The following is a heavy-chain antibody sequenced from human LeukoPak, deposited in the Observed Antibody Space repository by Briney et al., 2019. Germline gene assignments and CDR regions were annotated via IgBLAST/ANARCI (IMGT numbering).Heavy chain of an antibody. Sequence: GGSLRLSCAASGFTFSSYAMSWVRQAPGKGLEWASAISGSGGSTYYADSVKGRFTISRDNSKNTLYLQMNSLRAEDTAVYYCAKDPKLWFGESPFDYWGQGTLVTVSS. J-gene: IGHJ4*02. CDR3: AKDPKLWFGESPFDY. CDR2: ISGSGGST. D-gene: IGHD3-10*01. CDR1: GFTFSSYA. V-gene: IGHV3-23*01.